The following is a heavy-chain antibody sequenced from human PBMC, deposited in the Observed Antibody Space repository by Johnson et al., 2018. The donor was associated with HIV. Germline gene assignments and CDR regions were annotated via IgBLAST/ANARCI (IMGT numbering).Heavy chain of an antibody. CDR1: GFVFSSYA. Sequence: QVQLVESGGGVVQPGGSLRLSCAASGFVFSSYAMHWVRQAPGKGLEWVALISYDGSNKNYADSVKGRFTISRDNSKNTLYLQMNSLRAEDTALYYCASSVGYYDSSGYYYVDAFDIWGQGTMVTVSS. V-gene: IGHV3-30-3*01. D-gene: IGHD3-22*01. CDR2: ISYDGSNK. CDR3: ASSVGYYDSSGYYYVDAFDI. J-gene: IGHJ3*02.